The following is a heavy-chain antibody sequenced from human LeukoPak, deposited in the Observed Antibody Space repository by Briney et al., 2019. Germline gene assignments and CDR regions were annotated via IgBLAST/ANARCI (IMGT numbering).Heavy chain of an antibody. CDR1: GFTFDDYT. Sequence: GGSLRLSCAASGFTFDDYTMHWVRQAPGKGLEWVSLISWDGGSTYYADSVKGRFTISRDNSRNSLYLQMNSLRAEDTALYYCAKEATDSETIDYWGQGTLVPVSS. D-gene: IGHD1-1*01. J-gene: IGHJ4*02. CDR2: ISWDGGST. V-gene: IGHV3-43*01. CDR3: AKEATDSETIDY.